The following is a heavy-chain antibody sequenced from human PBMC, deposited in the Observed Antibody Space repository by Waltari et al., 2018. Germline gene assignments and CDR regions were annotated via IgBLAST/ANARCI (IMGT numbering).Heavy chain of an antibody. CDR2: ISYNARNI. CDR3: ARDYCDRSNCHGMDV. J-gene: IGHJ6*02. CDR1: EFTFSSYA. Sequence: QVQLVAFGGGVVQPGRSLRLSSEASEFTFSSYALAWVRQAPGKGLEGVAVISYNARNIYYVDSVKGRFTISRDNSKRMLYLQMNSLRAEDTAVYYCARDYCDRSNCHGMDVWGQGTTVTVSS. D-gene: IGHD3-22*01. V-gene: IGHV3-30*04.